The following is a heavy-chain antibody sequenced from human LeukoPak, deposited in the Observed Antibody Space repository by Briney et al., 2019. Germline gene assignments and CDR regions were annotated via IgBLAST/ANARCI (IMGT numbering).Heavy chain of an antibody. J-gene: IGHJ4*02. Sequence: PGGSLRLSCAASGFTFSSYWMNWVRQAPGKGLEWVANIKQDGSEKYYVDSVKGRFTISRDNAKNSLYLQMNSLRAEDTALYYCAKDISLWPPYYFDYWGQGTLVTVSS. D-gene: IGHD2-21*01. CDR2: IKQDGSEK. CDR1: GFTFSSYW. V-gene: IGHV3-7*03. CDR3: AKDISLWPPYYFDY.